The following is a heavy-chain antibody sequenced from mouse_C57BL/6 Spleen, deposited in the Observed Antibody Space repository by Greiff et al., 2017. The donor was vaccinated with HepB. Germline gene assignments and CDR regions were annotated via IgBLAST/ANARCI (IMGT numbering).Heavy chain of an antibody. D-gene: IGHD2-4*01. J-gene: IGHJ4*01. Sequence: EVQRVESGGGLVQPKGSLKLSCAASGFSFNTYAMNWVRQAPGKGLEWVARIRSKSNNYATYYADSVKDRFTISRDDSESMLYLQMNHLKTEDTAMYYCVRQYDYSSYAMDYWGQGTSVTVSS. CDR1: GFSFNTYA. CDR3: VRQYDYSSYAMDY. CDR2: IRSKSNNYAT. V-gene: IGHV10-1*01.